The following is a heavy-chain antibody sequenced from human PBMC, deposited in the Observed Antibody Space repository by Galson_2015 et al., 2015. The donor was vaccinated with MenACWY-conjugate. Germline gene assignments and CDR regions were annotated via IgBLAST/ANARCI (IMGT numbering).Heavy chain of an antibody. CDR3: ARGGDYDILTGRYYYYMDV. CDR1: GYTFTSYD. D-gene: IGHD3-9*01. CDR2: MNPNSGNT. J-gene: IGHJ6*03. Sequence: GYTFTSYDINWVRQATGQGLEWMGWMNPNSGNTGYAQKFQGRVTMTRNTSISTAYMELSSLRSEDTAVYYCARGGDYDILTGRYYYYMDVWGKGTTVTVSS. V-gene: IGHV1-8*01.